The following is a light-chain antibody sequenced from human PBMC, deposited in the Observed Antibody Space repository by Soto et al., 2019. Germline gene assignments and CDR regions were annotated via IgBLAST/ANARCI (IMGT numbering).Light chain of an antibody. CDR3: QQYNSHPVT. Sequence: DIQMTQSPSTLSASVGDGVTITCRASQSISSWLTWYQQKPGKAPKLLIYKASSLESGVPSRFSGSGSGTEFTLTISSLQPDDFATYYCQQYNSHPVTFGQGTRWIS. CDR1: QSISSW. V-gene: IGKV1-5*03. J-gene: IGKJ1*01. CDR2: KAS.